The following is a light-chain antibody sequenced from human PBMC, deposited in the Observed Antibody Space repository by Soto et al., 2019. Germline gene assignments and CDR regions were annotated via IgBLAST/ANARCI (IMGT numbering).Light chain of an antibody. V-gene: IGKV3-15*01. Sequence: EIVMTQSPATLSVSPGERATLSCRASQSVSSNLAWYQQKPGQAPRLLIYGASTRATGIPARFSGSRSGTEFTLIISSLQSEDFAVYYCQQYNNWPPWTFGQGTKLEIK. CDR1: QSVSSN. CDR3: QQYNNWPPWT. J-gene: IGKJ2*02. CDR2: GAS.